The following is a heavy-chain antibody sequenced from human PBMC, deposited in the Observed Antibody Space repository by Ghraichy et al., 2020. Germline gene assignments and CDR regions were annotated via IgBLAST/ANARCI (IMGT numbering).Heavy chain of an antibody. Sequence: GESLNISCAASGFNFNDYAMHWVRQTPAKGLEWLSVITYSGNSLYYSDSVAGRFTISRDNSRNTVFLQMDSLRPEDTGVYHCTRAPFCGSCTCSMTGGHWFDPWGQGTMVTVSS. CDR2: ITYSGNSL. V-gene: IGHV3-30*03. J-gene: IGHJ5*02. D-gene: IGHD3-3*01. CDR3: TRAPFCGSCTCSMTGGHWFDP. CDR1: GFNFNDYA.